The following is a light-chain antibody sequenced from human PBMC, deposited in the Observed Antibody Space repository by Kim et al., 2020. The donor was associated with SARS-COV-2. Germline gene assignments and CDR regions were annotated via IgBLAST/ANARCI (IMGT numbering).Light chain of an antibody. CDR2: KDN. Sequence: GKTVTISCTPSGGSIASNYVQWYQQRPGSAPTTVIYKDNQRPSGVPDRFSGSIDSSSNSASLTISGLKTEDEADYYCQSYDSTNQVFGGGTQLTVL. V-gene: IGLV6-57*03. CDR3: QSYDSTNQV. CDR1: GGSIASNY. J-gene: IGLJ3*02.